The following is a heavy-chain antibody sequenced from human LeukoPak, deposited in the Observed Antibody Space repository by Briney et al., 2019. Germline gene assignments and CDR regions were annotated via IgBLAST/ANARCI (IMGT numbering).Heavy chain of an antibody. D-gene: IGHD1-26*01. CDR3: ATQGGGGERGSYSEDY. CDR2: ISAYNGNT. V-gene: IGHV1-18*01. J-gene: IGHJ4*02. Sequence: ASVKVSCKASGYTFTSYGISWVRQAPGQGLEWMGWISAYNGNTNYAPKLEGRVTMTTDTSTSTAYMELRSLRSDDTAVYYCATQGGGGERGSYSEDYWGQGTLVTVSS. CDR1: GYTFTSYG.